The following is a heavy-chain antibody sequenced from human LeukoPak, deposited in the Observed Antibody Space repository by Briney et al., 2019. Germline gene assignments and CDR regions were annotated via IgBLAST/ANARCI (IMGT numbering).Heavy chain of an antibody. J-gene: IGHJ4*02. V-gene: IGHV3-15*01. CDR2: IKSNNDGGTT. CDR1: GFIFNKAW. Sequence: PGGSLRLSCAASGFIFNKAWMNWVRQAPGKGPEGVGRIKSNNDGGTTDYASPVEGRFIISRDDSKNTIYLQMNRLIIDDTAIYYCTPVMVDDRGFWGQGTLVTVSS. D-gene: IGHD2-21*01. CDR3: TPVMVDDRGF.